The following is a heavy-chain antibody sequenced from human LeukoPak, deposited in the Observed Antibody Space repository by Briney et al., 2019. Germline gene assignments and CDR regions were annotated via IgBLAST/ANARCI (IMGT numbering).Heavy chain of an antibody. V-gene: IGHV1-46*02. Sequence: ASVKVSCKASGYTFNSYGITWVRQAPGQGLEWMGIINPSGGSTSYAQKFQGRVTMTRDTSTSTVYMELSSLRSEDTAVYYCARDRTYYYDSSGYQYFQHWGQGTLVTVSS. J-gene: IGHJ1*01. CDR2: INPSGGST. CDR3: ARDRTYYYDSSGYQYFQH. D-gene: IGHD3-22*01. CDR1: GYTFNSYG.